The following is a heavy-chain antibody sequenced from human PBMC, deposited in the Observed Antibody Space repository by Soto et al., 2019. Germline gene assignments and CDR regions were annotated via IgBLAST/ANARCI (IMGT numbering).Heavy chain of an antibody. Sequence: GSLRLSCAASGFTFSSYAMSWVRQAPGKGLEWVSAISGSGGSTYYADSVKGRFTISRDNSKNTLYLQMNSLRAEDTAVYYWAKDGSYYDYVWGSYRPPWYYFDNWGQGTLVTVSS. V-gene: IGHV3-23*01. CDR2: ISGSGGST. J-gene: IGHJ4*02. CDR3: AKDGSYYDYVWGSYRPPWYYFDN. D-gene: IGHD3-16*02. CDR1: GFTFSSYA.